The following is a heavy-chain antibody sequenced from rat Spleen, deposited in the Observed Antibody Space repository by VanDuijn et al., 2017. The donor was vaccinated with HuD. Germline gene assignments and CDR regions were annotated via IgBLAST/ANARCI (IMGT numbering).Heavy chain of an antibody. CDR1: GLSFSNYD. CDR2: ISYDGTAT. D-gene: IGHD4-6*01. Sequence: EVQLVESGGGLVQPGRSMKLSCAASGLSFSNYDMAWVRQAPTKGLEWVASISYDGTATYYRDSVKGRFTLSRDNANSTLYLQMNDLRSEDTATYYCTRGTYFRHWGQGVMVTVSS. CDR3: TRGTYFRH. J-gene: IGHJ2*01. V-gene: IGHV5-22*01.